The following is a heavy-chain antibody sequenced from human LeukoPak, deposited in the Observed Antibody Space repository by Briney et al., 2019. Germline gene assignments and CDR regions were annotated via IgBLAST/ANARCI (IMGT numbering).Heavy chain of an antibody. CDR2: IYYSGST. V-gene: IGHV4-59*01. Sequence: PSETLSLTCTVSGGSISSYYWSWIRQPPGKGLEWIGYIYYSGSTNYNPSLKSRVTISVDTSKNQFSLKLSSVTAADTAVYYCARAGGSGNPYYYYYYYMDVWGKGTTVTVSS. J-gene: IGHJ6*03. CDR3: ARAGGSGNPYYYYYYYMDV. CDR1: GGSISSYY. D-gene: IGHD3-10*01.